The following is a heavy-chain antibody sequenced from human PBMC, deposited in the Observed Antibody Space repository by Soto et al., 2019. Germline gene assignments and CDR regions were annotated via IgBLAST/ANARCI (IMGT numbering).Heavy chain of an antibody. Sequence: QVQLVESGGGVVQPGRSLRLSCAASGFTFSSYGMHWVRQAPGKGLEWVAVISHDGSNKYYADSVKGRFTISRDNSKNTLYLQMNSLRAEDTAVYYCAKVRTIVGATRDGFDIWGQGTMVTVSS. V-gene: IGHV3-30*18. CDR2: ISHDGSNK. D-gene: IGHD1-26*01. CDR1: GFTFSSYG. J-gene: IGHJ3*02. CDR3: AKVRTIVGATRDGFDI.